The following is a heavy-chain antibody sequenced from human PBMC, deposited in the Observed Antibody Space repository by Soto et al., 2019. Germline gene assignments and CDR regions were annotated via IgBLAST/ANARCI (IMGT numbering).Heavy chain of an antibody. D-gene: IGHD4-17*01. V-gene: IGHV3-23*01. Sequence: GGSLRLSCATSGFTFSNYAMSWVRQAPGKGLEWVSGISAGGGSTYYADSVKGRFTISRDNSRNTLSLQMNSLRADDTAVYYCGKDPNGDYVGGFEFWGQGTTVTVSS. CDR2: ISAGGGST. J-gene: IGHJ3*01. CDR3: GKDPNGDYVGGFEF. CDR1: GFTFSNYA.